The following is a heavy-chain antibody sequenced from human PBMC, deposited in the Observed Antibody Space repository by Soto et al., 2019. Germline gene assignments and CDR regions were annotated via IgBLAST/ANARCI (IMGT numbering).Heavy chain of an antibody. CDR3: ARHGYYYDSTGYYYFL. D-gene: IGHD3-22*01. J-gene: IGHJ1*01. CDR2: IYYSGMT. V-gene: IGHV4-39*01. Sequence: LSLTCSVSGGSVSSTNHYWGWTRQPPGKGLEWIGDIYYSGMTRYNPSLKSRVTISVDTSQNQFSLRLNSVTAADTAIYYCARHGYYYDSTGYYYFLWGQGTLVTVSS. CDR1: GGSVSSTNHY.